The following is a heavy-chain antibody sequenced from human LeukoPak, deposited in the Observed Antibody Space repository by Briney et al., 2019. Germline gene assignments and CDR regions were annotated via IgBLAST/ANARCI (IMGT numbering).Heavy chain of an antibody. CDR1: GGSISSYY. V-gene: IGHV4-59*01. Sequence: CETLSLTCTVSGGSISSYYWSWIRQPPGKGLEWIGYIYYSGSTNYNPSLKSRVTISVDTSKNQFSLKLSSVTAADTAVYYCAKMYSGYDYGDNWFDPWGQGTVFTVSS. CDR2: IYYSGST. J-gene: IGHJ5*02. CDR3: AKMYSGYDYGDNWFDP. D-gene: IGHD5-12*01.